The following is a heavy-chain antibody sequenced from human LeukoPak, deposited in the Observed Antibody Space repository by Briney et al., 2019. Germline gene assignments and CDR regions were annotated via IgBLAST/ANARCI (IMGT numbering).Heavy chain of an antibody. V-gene: IGHV4-4*07. CDR2: IYASGRT. J-gene: IGHJ4*02. CDR1: GGSISTYY. CDR3: AREDYDTSEIDY. D-gene: IGHD3-22*01. Sequence: PSETLSLTYIVSGGSISTYYWSWIRQPAGKGLEWIGRIYASGRTNYNPSLKSRVTMSVDTSKNQFSLNLSSVTAADTAVYYCAREDYDTSEIDYWGQGTLVTVSS.